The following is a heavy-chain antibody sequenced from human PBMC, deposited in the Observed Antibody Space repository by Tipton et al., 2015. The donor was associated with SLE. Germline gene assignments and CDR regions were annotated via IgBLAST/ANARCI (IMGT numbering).Heavy chain of an antibody. D-gene: IGHD4-17*01. V-gene: IGHV4-59*08. J-gene: IGHJ5*02. CDR1: GASLSGYY. Sequence: TLSLTCTVSGASLSGYYWSWVRQPPGKGLEWIGYIYYVGNTDYNPPLKSRVTLSLHTSGNQFSLQLSSVTAPDTAVYFVTRMYGDARTNWFDPWGQGTLVTASS. CDR2: IYYVGNT. CDR3: TRMYGDARTNWFDP.